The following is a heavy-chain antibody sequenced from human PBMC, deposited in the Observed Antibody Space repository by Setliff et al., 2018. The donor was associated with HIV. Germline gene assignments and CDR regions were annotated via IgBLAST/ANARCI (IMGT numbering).Heavy chain of an antibody. CDR1: GDYISSGGYY. V-gene: IGHV4-31*03. D-gene: IGHD1-26*01. J-gene: IGHJ4*02. CDR3: ARGGALEWELPFDY. Sequence: KTSETLSLTCTVSGDYISSGGYYWSWIRQHPGKGLEWIGYIYYSGSTYYNPSLQSRVTISVDTSKNHFSLKLNSVTAADTAVYYCARGGALEWELPFDYWGQGTLVTVSS. CDR2: IYYSGST.